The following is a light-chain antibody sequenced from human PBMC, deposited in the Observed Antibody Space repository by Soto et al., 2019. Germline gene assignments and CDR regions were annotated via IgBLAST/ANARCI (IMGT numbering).Light chain of an antibody. CDR3: QQYDRSSVT. J-gene: IGKJ3*01. Sequence: EIVLTQSPGTLSLSPGERATFSCRASQSVSSNYLAWYQQKPGQAPRLLIYGAFKRATGIPDRFSGSGSGTDFTLTISRMEPEDFAVYCCQQYDRSSVTFGPGTKVD. V-gene: IGKV3-20*01. CDR1: QSVSSNY. CDR2: GAF.